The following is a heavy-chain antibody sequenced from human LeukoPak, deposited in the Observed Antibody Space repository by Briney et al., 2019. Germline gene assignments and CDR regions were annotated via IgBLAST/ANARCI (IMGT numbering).Heavy chain of an antibody. V-gene: IGHV4-4*07. CDR2: IHTSGST. D-gene: IGHD3-22*01. CDR3: ARDTYYYDSSGYLSFDY. J-gene: IGHJ4*02. Sequence: SETLSLTCTVSGVSISSYYWSWIRQPAGKGLEWIGRIHTSGSTNYNPSLKSRVTMSVDTSKNQFSLKLSSVTAADTAVYYCARDTYYYDSSGYLSFDYWGQGTLVTVSS. CDR1: GVSISSYY.